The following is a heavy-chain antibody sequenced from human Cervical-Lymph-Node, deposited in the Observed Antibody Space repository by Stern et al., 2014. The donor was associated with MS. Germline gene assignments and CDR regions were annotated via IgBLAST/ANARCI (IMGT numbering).Heavy chain of an antibody. J-gene: IGHJ4*02. CDR1: GGSFKSYA. V-gene: IGHV1-69*01. CDR3: ARDRNGEGVMAY. CDR2: TIPMFAST. Sequence: QVQLVQSGPEVKKPGSSVKVSCKASGGSFKSYAITWVRQAPGQRPEWMGGTIPMFASTNIAQRFQGRVTITADESTNTAYMEMRSLRTDDTAVYYCARDRNGEGVMAYWGQGTLVTVSS. D-gene: IGHD3-16*01.